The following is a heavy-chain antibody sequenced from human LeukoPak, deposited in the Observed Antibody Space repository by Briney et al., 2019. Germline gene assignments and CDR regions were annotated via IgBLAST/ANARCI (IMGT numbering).Heavy chain of an antibody. CDR2: IYSSGST. J-gene: IGHJ3*02. CDR3: ARSFDTHAFDI. CDR1: GGSFSGYY. V-gene: IGHV4-59*10. Sequence: SSETLSLTCAVYGGSFSGYYWSWIRQPAGKGLEWIGRIYSSGSTNYNPSLKSRVAMSIGTSRNHFSLKLTSVTAADTAIYYCARSFDTHAFDIWGQGTVVTVSS.